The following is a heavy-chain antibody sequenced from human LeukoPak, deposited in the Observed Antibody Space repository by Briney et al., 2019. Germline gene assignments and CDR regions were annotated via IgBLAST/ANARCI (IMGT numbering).Heavy chain of an antibody. V-gene: IGHV3-23*01. CDR1: GFTFSACS. J-gene: IGHJ4*02. Sequence: GRSLILSCAASGFTFSACSMSRVRQAPGKGLEWVSTITSGSRTYHADSVKGRFTVSRDNSKNTLFLQMNSLRVEDTAVYFCAAKVGGDYYDYWGQGTLVTVSS. CDR2: ITSGSRT. CDR3: AAKVGGDYYDY. D-gene: IGHD2-21*01.